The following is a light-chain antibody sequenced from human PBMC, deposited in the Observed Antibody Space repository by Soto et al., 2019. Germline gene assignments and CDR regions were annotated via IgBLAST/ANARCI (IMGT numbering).Light chain of an antibody. Sequence: DIPMTQSPSSLSASVGDRVTITCRASQSISSYLNWYQQKPGKAPKLLIYAASSLQSGVPSRFSSSGSGTDFTLTISSLQPEDFATYYCQQSYSTLTFGGGTKVEIK. CDR2: AAS. CDR3: QQSYSTLT. V-gene: IGKV1-39*01. CDR1: QSISSY. J-gene: IGKJ4*01.